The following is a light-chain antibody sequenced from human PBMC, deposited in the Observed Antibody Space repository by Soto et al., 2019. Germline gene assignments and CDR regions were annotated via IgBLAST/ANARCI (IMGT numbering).Light chain of an antibody. Sequence: QSVLTQPPSASGSPGQSVTISCTGTSSDVGRYNFVSWYQHHPGKAPKLLIYDVNKRPSGVPDRFSGSKSGNTASLTVSGLQADYEADYYCDSYSGSNNHVFGTMTVVTDL. V-gene: IGLV2-8*01. CDR3: DSYSGSNNHV. J-gene: IGLJ1*01. CDR2: DVN. CDR1: SSDVGRYNF.